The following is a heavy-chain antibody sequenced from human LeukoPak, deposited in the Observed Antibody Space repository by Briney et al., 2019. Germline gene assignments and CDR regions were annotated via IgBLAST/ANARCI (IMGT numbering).Heavy chain of an antibody. D-gene: IGHD3-10*01. CDR1: GGSISSSNW. Sequence: PSETLSLTCAVSGGSISSSNWWSWVRQPPGKGLEWIGEIYHSGSTNYNPSLKSRVTISVDKSKNQFSLKLSSVTAADTAVYYCARAVLLWFGESRTNWFDPWGQGTLVTVSS. V-gene: IGHV4-4*02. CDR3: ARAVLLWFGESRTNWFDP. CDR2: IYHSGST. J-gene: IGHJ5*02.